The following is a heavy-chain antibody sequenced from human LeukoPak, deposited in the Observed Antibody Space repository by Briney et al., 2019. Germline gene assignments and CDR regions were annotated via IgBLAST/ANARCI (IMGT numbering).Heavy chain of an antibody. CDR3: ARVEEGYGSGRRENYFYYYMDV. D-gene: IGHD3-10*01. V-gene: IGHV4-61*01. CDR2: IYYTGST. Sequence: SETLSLTCTVSGGSLNTPNYYWSWIRQPPGKGLKWIGYIYYTGSTNYNPSLKSRVTISVDTSKNQFSLKLSSVTAADTAVYYCARVEEGYGSGRRENYFYYYMDVWGKGTTVTISS. CDR1: GGSLNTPNYY. J-gene: IGHJ6*03.